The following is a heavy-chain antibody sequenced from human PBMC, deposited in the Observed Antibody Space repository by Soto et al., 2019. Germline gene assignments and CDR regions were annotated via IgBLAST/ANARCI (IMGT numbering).Heavy chain of an antibody. D-gene: IGHD5-18*01. CDR3: ASSANIDGTWIQLWLIGRDYLMEV. CDR2: IIPIFGTA. CDR1: GGTFSSYA. V-gene: IGHV1-69*13. J-gene: IGHJ6*02. Sequence: SVKVSCKASGGTFSSYAISWVRQAPGQGLEWMGGIIPIFGTANYAQKFQGRVTITADESTSTAYMELSSLRSEDTAVYYCASSANIDGTWIQLWLIGRDYLMEVWG.